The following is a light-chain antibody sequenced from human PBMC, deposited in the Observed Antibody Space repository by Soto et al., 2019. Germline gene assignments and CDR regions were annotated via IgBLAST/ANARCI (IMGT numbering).Light chain of an antibody. V-gene: IGKV1-6*02. J-gene: IGKJ1*01. CDR2: AAS. Sequence: AIQMTQSPSSLAGSVGDRLTITCRASQDIGNDLGWYQQKPGKAPKLLIYAASSLQSGVSSRFSGSGSGTEFTLTINSLQPEDFATYYCLQVFNFPRAFGQGTKVDIK. CDR3: LQVFNFPRA. CDR1: QDIGND.